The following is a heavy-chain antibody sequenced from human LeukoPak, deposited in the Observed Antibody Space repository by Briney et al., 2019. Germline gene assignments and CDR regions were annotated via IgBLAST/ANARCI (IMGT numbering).Heavy chain of an antibody. J-gene: IGHJ5*02. CDR3: ARGRGSSGYYHEGEWFDP. V-gene: IGHV4-59*01. Sequence: SETLSLTCSVSGGSITPYYWSWIRQPPGKGLEWIGYIFYSGSTNFNPSLKSRVTMSVDTPKNQFSLNLSSVTAADTAVYYCARGRGSSGYYHEGEWFDPWGQGTLVTVSS. CDR1: GGSITPYY. CDR2: IFYSGST. D-gene: IGHD3-22*01.